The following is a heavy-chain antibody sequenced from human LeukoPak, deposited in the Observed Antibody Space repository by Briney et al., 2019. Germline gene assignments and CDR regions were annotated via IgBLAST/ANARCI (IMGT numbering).Heavy chain of an antibody. Sequence: PGGSLRLSCAASGFTFSSYSMNWVRQAPGKGLEWVSSISSSSSYIYYADSVKGRFTISRDNAKNSLYLQMNSLRAEDTAVYYCAGAGAIVVVPAAIEFDYWGQGTLVTVSS. CDR2: ISSSSSYI. CDR3: AGAGAIVVVPAAIEFDY. CDR1: GFTFSSYS. D-gene: IGHD2-2*02. J-gene: IGHJ4*02. V-gene: IGHV3-21*01.